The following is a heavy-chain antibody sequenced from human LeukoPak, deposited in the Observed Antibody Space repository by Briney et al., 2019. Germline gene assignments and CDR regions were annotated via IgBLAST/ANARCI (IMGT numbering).Heavy chain of an antibody. V-gene: IGHV1-18*01. Sequence: ASVTVSCKASGYTFTNYGISWVRQAPGHGREGMGWISAYNGKTNYVQKLQGRVTMTTDTSTSTAYMELRSLSSDDTAVYYCTRDFHGDYTSDLWGRGTLVTVSS. CDR2: ISAYNGKT. CDR3: TRDFHGDYTSDL. CDR1: GYTFTNYG. J-gene: IGHJ2*01. D-gene: IGHD4-17*01.